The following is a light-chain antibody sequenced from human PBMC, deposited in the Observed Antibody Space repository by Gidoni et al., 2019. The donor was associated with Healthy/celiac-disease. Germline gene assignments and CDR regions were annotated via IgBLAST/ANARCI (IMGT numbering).Light chain of an antibody. Sequence: EIVLSQSPGTLSSSPGERATLSCRASQSVSSSYLACYQQKPGQAPRLLIDGASSRATGIPSRCGGSWARADFPLTSSRQEQDDLAVYYYQRNGSSPLTFGGGTKVEIK. CDR1: QSVSSSY. CDR3: QRNGSSPLT. V-gene: IGKV3-20*01. J-gene: IGKJ4*01. CDR2: GAS.